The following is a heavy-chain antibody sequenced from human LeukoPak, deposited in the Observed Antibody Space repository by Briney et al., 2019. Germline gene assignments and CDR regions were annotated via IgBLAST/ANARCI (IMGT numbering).Heavy chain of an antibody. D-gene: IGHD2-2*01. CDR1: GDIVSSNSVT. Sequence: SQTLSLTCAISGDIVSSNSVTWNWIRQSPSRGLEWLGRTYYRSTWYNDYAVSVRGRITVNPDTSKNQFSLHLNSVTPEDTAVYYCARRLTQYDCFDPWGQGTLVTVSS. CDR3: ARRLTQYDCFDP. CDR2: TYYRSTWYN. J-gene: IGHJ5*02. V-gene: IGHV6-1*01.